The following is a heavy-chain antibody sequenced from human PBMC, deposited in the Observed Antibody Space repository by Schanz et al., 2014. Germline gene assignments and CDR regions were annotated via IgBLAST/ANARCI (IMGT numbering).Heavy chain of an antibody. Sequence: EVHLLESGGGLVPPGGSLRLSCAASGFNFSDYAMCWVRQAPGKGLEWVSAISGGGGTTYYTDSVKGRFTISRDNSKSTLYLQMTSLRAEDTAVYYCARDHTTESYYSAGPPIDYWGQGTLLTVSS. CDR1: GFNFSDYA. V-gene: IGHV3-23*01. J-gene: IGHJ4*02. CDR2: ISGGGGTT. D-gene: IGHD1-26*01. CDR3: ARDHTTESYYSAGPPIDY.